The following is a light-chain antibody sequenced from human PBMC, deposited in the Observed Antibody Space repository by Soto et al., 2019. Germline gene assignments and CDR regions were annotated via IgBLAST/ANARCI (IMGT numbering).Light chain of an antibody. CDR2: GAS. CDR3: QQYNNCPLP. J-gene: IGKJ1*01. CDR1: QSVSSN. Sequence: EIVMTQSPATLSVSPGERATLSCRASQSVSSNLAWYQQKPGQAPRLLIYGASPRATGIPARSSGSGSGTEFALTIGSLHSEDFAVYYCQQYNNCPLPFGQGTKVDIK. V-gene: IGKV3-15*01.